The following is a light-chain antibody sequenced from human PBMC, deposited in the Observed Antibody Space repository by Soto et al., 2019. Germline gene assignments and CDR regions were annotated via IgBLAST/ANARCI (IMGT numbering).Light chain of an antibody. CDR3: SSYSNTSTPWV. Sequence: QLVLTQPPSASGTPGQRVTISCSGSSSNIGSNYVYWYQQLPGTAPKLLIYRNNQRPSGVPDRFSGSKSGTSASLAISGLRSEDEADYYCSSYSNTSTPWVFGGGTKVTVL. CDR1: SSNIGSNY. V-gene: IGLV1-47*01. CDR2: RNN. J-gene: IGLJ3*02.